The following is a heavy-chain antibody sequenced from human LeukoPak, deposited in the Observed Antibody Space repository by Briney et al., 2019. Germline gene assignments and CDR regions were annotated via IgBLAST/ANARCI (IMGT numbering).Heavy chain of an antibody. J-gene: IGHJ4*02. CDR3: AKDPVSSYCSSTSCSY. CDR2: INSDGSST. Sequence: GGSLRLSCAASGFTFSSYWMHWVRQAPGKGLVWVSRINSDGSSTSYADSVKGRFTISRDNSKNTLYLQMNSLRAEDTAVYYCAKDPVSSYCSSTSCSYWGQGTLVTVSS. D-gene: IGHD2-2*01. CDR1: GFTFSSYW. V-gene: IGHV3-74*01.